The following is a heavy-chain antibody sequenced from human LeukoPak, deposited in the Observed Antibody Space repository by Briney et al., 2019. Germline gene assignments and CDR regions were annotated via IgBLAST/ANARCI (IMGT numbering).Heavy chain of an antibody. CDR3: ARGFYDYVWGELDY. J-gene: IGHJ4*02. D-gene: IGHD3-16*01. V-gene: IGHV3-7*01. CDR1: GFTFSRYW. Sequence: PGGSLRLSCAASGFTFSRYWMIWVRQAPGKGLEWVANIRQDGSEKYYVASVRGRFTISRDNAKNSLYLQMNSLRAEDTATYYCARGFYDYVWGELDYWGQGTLVTVSS. CDR2: IRQDGSEK.